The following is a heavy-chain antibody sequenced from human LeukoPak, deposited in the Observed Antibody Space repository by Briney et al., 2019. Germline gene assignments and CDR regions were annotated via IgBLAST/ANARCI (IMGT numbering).Heavy chain of an antibody. CDR1: GYTFTGYY. D-gene: IGHD2-21*02. Sequence: ASVKVSCKASGYTFTGYYMHWVRQAPGQGLEWMGWINPNSGGTNYAQKFQGRVTMTRDTSISTAYMELSRLRSDDTAVYYCAREMEYCGGDCHHLSFDFDYWGQGTLVTVSS. CDR2: INPNSGGT. J-gene: IGHJ4*02. V-gene: IGHV1-2*02. CDR3: AREMEYCGGDCHHLSFDFDY.